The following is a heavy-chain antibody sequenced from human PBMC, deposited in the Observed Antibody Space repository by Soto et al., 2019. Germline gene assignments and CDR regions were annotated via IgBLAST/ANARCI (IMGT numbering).Heavy chain of an antibody. J-gene: IGHJ4*02. CDR3: AKEGQQLGCFDY. Sequence: GGSLRLSCAASGFTFSSYGMHWVRQAPGKGLEWVAVISYDGSNKYYADSVKGRFTISRDNSKNTLYLQMNSLRAEDTAVYYCAKEGQQLGCFDYWGQGTLVTVSS. CDR1: GFTFSSYG. CDR2: ISYDGSNK. D-gene: IGHD6-13*01. V-gene: IGHV3-30*18.